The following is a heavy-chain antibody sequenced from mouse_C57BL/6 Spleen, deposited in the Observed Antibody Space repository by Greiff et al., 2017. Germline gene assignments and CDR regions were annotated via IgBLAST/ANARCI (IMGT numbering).Heavy chain of an antibody. D-gene: IGHD3-3*01. V-gene: IGHV1-55*01. J-gene: IGHJ1*03. CDR2: IYPGSSST. CDR1: GYTFTSYW. CDR3: ARGEGRGRKVWYFDV. Sequence: VQLQQPGAELVKPGASVKMSCKASGYTFTSYWITWVKQRPGQGLEWIGDIYPGSSSTNYNEKFKSKATLTLDTSSSTAYMQRSSLTSEDSAVYYCARGEGRGRKVWYFDVWGTGTTVTVSS.